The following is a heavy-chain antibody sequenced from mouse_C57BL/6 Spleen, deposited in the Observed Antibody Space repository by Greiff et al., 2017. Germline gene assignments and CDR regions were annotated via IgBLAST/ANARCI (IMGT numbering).Heavy chain of an antibody. D-gene: IGHD1-1*01. V-gene: IGHV1-50*01. Sequence: QVQLQQPGAELVKPGASVKLSCKASGYTFTSYWMKWVNQRPGKGLEWIGEIDPSDSYTNYNQKFKGKATLTVATSSSTAYMQLSILTSEDSAVYYCSRLGTTVNWYFDVWGTGTTVTVSS. CDR2: IDPSDSYT. CDR3: SRLGTTVNWYFDV. J-gene: IGHJ1*03. CDR1: GYTFTSYW.